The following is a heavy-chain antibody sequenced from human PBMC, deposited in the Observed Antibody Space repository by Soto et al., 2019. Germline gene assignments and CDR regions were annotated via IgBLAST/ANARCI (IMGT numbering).Heavy chain of an antibody. CDR2: IGGSGDST. Sequence: GGSLRLSCAASGFTFSNYAMSWVRQTPGKGLEWVSVIGGSGDSTYYADSVKGRFAISRDNSKNTLYLQMNSLRAEDTAVYYCAKDLPYCSSSNCLGVGYFDYWGQGTLVTVSS. CDR1: GFTFSNYA. V-gene: IGHV3-23*01. CDR3: AKDLPYCSSSNCLGVGYFDY. D-gene: IGHD2-2*01. J-gene: IGHJ4*02.